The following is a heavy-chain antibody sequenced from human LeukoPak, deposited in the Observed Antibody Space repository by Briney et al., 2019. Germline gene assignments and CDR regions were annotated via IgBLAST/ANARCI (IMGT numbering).Heavy chain of an antibody. Sequence: PGGSLRLSCAASGFTFSSYAMSWVRQAPGKGLEWVSAISGSGGSTYCADSVKGRFTISRDNSKNTLYLQMNSLRAEDTAVYYCAKDSAAVAGRPLDYWGRGTLVTVSS. J-gene: IGHJ4*02. CDR3: AKDSAAVAGRPLDY. V-gene: IGHV3-23*01. CDR1: GFTFSSYA. CDR2: ISGSGGST. D-gene: IGHD6-19*01.